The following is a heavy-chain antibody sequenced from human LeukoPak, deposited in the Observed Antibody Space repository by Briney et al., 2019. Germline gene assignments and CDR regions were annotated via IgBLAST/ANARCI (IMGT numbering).Heavy chain of an antibody. V-gene: IGHV4-34*01. Sequence: SETPSLTCAVYGGSFSGYYWSWIRQPPGKGLEWIGEINHSGSTNYNPSLKSRVTISVDTSKNQFSLKLSSVTAADTAVYYCARSGGSYSWLYWGQGTLVTVSS. CDR1: GGSFSGYY. D-gene: IGHD1-26*01. CDR2: INHSGST. CDR3: ARSGGSYSWLY. J-gene: IGHJ4*02.